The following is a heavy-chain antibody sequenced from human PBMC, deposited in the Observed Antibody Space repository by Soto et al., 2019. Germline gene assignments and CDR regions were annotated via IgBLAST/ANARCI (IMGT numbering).Heavy chain of an antibody. Sequence: QVQLQQWGAGLLKPSETLSLTCAVYGGSFSGYYWSWIRQPPGKGLEWIGEINHSGSTNYNPSLKSRVTTSVDMTKNEFSLKLSYVPAADTAVYYCARGGRQQLIPTPICYKMDYLGQGTLVTFAS. CDR1: GGSFSGYY. D-gene: IGHD6-13*01. CDR2: INHSGST. CDR3: ARGGRQQLIPTPICYKMDY. J-gene: IGHJ4*02. V-gene: IGHV4-34*01.